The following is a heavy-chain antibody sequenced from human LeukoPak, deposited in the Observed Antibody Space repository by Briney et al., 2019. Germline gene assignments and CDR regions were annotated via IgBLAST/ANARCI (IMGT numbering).Heavy chain of an antibody. Sequence: GGSLRLSCAASGFTFSSYGMNWVREAPGKGLEWVSSISSSSSYIYYADSVKGRFTISRDNAKNSLYLKMNSLRAEDTAVYYCARDYYGSGSYPFDYWGQGTLVTVSS. CDR3: ARDYYGSGSYPFDY. V-gene: IGHV3-21*01. D-gene: IGHD3-10*01. J-gene: IGHJ4*02. CDR1: GFTFSSYG. CDR2: ISSSSSYI.